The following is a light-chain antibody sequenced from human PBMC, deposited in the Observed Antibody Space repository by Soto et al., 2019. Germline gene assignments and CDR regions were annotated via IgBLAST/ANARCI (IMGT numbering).Light chain of an antibody. CDR3: QQYNNWPFPSWT. CDR1: QSVSSN. V-gene: IGKV3-15*01. Sequence: EIVMTQSPATLSVSPGERATLSCRASQSVSSNLAWYQQQPGQAPRLLIYGASTMATGIPARFSGSGSGTECTLTISSLQSEDFAVYYCQQYNNWPFPSWTFGQGTKVEIK. J-gene: IGKJ1*01. CDR2: GAS.